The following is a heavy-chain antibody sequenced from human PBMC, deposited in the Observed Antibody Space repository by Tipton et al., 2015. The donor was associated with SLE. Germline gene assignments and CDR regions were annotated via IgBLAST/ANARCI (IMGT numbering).Heavy chain of an antibody. J-gene: IGHJ4*02. CDR2: LYYTGNT. V-gene: IGHV4-28*06. CDR3: ARGDDIATDHFDY. D-gene: IGHD2-15*01. Sequence: TLSLTCAVSGYSISNTNWWGWIRQPPGKGLEWIGYLYYTGNTNYNPSLESRVTMSVDTSKNQFSLKLSSVTAFDTAVYYCARGDDIATDHFDYWGQGSLVTVSS. CDR1: GYSISNTNW.